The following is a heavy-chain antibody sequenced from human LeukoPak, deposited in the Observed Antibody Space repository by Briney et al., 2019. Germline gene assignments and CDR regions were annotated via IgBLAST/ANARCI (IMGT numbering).Heavy chain of an antibody. J-gene: IGHJ4*02. CDR1: GFLFSGHY. D-gene: IGHD4-17*01. CDR3: ARDYGADY. Sequence: GGSLRLSCVGSGFLFSGHYMNWVRQAPGKGLEWVANIDQHGTDKQYVASVRGRFTISRDNTKNSVYLQMDNLRVEDTAVYYCARDYGADYWGQGTLVTVSS. CDR2: IDQHGTDK. V-gene: IGHV3-7*01.